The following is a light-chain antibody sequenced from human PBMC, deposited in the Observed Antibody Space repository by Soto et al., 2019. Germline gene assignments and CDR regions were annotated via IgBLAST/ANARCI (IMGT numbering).Light chain of an antibody. J-gene: IGKJ4*01. CDR1: QSVSSN. Sequence: ELVMTQSPVTLSVSPGERATLSCRASQSVSSNLAWYQQKPGQAPSLLIYGASTRATGTPARFSGSGSGTEFTLTISSLQSEDFAVYYCQQYIRWPLTFGGGTKVDIK. CDR2: GAS. V-gene: IGKV3-15*01. CDR3: QQYIRWPLT.